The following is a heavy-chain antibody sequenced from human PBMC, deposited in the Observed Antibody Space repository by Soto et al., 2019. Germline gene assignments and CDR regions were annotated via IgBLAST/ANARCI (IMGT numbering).Heavy chain of an antibody. V-gene: IGHV1-69*13. D-gene: IGHD2-15*01. CDR2: IIPIFGTA. CDR1: GGTFSSYA. CDR3: ARSQGGSSSLDIYYYYYYGMDV. J-gene: IGHJ6*02. Sequence: GASVKVSCKAPGGTFSSYAISWVRQAPGQGLEWMGGIIPIFGTANYAQKFQGRVTITADESTSTGYMELSSLRSEDTAVYYCARSQGGSSSLDIYYYYYYGMDVWGQGTTVTAP.